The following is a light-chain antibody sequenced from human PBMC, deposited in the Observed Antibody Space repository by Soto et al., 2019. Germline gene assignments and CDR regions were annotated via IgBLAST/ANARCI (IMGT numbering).Light chain of an antibody. V-gene: IGKV2-24*01. CDR1: QSLVESDGNTY. CDR3: MQGTQLPYT. J-gene: IGKJ2*01. Sequence: DIVMTQTPLSLPVTLGQPASISCRSSQSLVESDGNTYLSWLQQRPDQPPRLLLDKISNRFSGVPDRFSGSGAGTDFTLRISRVEAEDVGVYYCMQGTQLPYTFGQGTKLEIK. CDR2: KIS.